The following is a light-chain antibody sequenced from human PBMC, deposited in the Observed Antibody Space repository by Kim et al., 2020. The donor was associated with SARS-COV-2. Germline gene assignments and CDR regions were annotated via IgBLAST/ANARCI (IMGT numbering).Light chain of an antibody. CDR1: NIGSKN. Sequence: SYELTQPLSVSVALGQTARITCGGNNIGSKNVHWYQQKPGQAPVLVIYGDSNRPSGIPERFSGSNSGNTATLTISRAQAGDEADYYCQVWASSTAHYVFG. CDR3: QVWASSTAHYV. J-gene: IGLJ1*01. V-gene: IGLV3-9*01. CDR2: GDS.